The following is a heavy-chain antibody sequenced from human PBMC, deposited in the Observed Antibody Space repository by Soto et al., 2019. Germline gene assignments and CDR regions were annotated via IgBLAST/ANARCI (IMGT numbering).Heavy chain of an antibody. D-gene: IGHD1-26*01. CDR1: GYTFTNFY. CDR2: INPSGGAT. J-gene: IGHJ4*02. Sequence: ASVKVSCKASGYTFTNFYIHWVRQAPGQGLERVGIINPSGGATNYARKFRGRVTMTRDTSTSTVYMDLSSLGSEDTAVYFCARAGQLVGANDYFDYWGQGTQVTVSS. CDR3: ARAGQLVGANDYFDY. V-gene: IGHV1-46*01.